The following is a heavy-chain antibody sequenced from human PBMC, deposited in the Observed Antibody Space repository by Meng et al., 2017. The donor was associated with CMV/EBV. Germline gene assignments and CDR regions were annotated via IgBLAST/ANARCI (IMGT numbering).Heavy chain of an antibody. CDR1: GGSSSSSISS. CDR2: IYYSGST. Sequence: HLRSADPGSVKPAGSRSLSCTVSGGSSSSSISSCGRIRQPPGKGLEWIGSIYYSGSTYYNPSLKSRVTISVDTSKNQFSLKLSSVTAADTAVYYCARDYGDLRQDYWGQGTLVTVSS. D-gene: IGHD4-17*01. CDR3: ARDYGDLRQDY. J-gene: IGHJ4*02. V-gene: IGHV4-39*07.